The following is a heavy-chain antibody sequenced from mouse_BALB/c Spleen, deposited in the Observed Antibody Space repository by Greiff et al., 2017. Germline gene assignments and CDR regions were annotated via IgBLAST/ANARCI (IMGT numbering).Heavy chain of an antibody. J-gene: IGHJ2*01. Sequence: EVQVVESGPSLVKPSQTLSLTCSVTGDSITSGYWNWIRKFPGNKLEYMGYISYSGSTYYNPSLKSRISITRDTSKNQYYLQLNSVTTEDTATYYCARYYGSSYYFDYWGQGTTLTVSS. D-gene: IGHD1-1*01. CDR2: ISYSGST. V-gene: IGHV3-8*02. CDR1: GDSITSGY. CDR3: ARYYGSSYYFDY.